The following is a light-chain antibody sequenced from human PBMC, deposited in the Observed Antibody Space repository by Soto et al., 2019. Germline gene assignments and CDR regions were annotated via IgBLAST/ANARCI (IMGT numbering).Light chain of an antibody. CDR3: AAWDDSMRAVV. J-gene: IGLJ2*01. CDR2: RNH. V-gene: IGLV1-44*01. Sequence: QSALTQSPSASATPGQRVTISCSGSRSNIGTYPVHWYQQLPGTAPTLLIFRNHQRPSGVPDRFSGSKSGTSASLAISGPQSEDEADYYCAAWDDSMRAVVFGGGTKLTVL. CDR1: RSNIGTYP.